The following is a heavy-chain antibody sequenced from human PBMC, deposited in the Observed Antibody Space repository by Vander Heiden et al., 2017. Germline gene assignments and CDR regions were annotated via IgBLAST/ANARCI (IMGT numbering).Heavy chain of an antibody. CDR3: ARSGRGATLYWYFDL. J-gene: IGHJ2*01. D-gene: IGHD1-26*01. Sequence: QVQLQQWGAGLLTPSETLSLTCAVYGGSFSGYYWSWIRQPPGKGLEWIGEINHSGSTNYNPSLKSRVTISVDTSKNQFSLKLSSVTAADTAVYYCARSGRGATLYWYFDLWGRGTLVTVSS. CDR1: GGSFSGYY. V-gene: IGHV4-34*01. CDR2: INHSGST.